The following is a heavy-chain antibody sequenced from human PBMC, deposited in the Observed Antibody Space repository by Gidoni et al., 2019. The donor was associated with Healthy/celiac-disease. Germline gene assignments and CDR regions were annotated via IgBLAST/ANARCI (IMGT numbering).Heavy chain of an antibody. J-gene: IGHJ4*02. D-gene: IGHD1-26*01. CDR1: GFSLSNARLG. V-gene: IGHV2-26*01. Sequence: QVTLQESGPVLVTPTETLTLTCTVSGFSLSNARLGVSWIRQPPGKALEWLAHIFSNDEKSYSTSLKSRLTISKDTSKSQVVLTMTNMDPVDTATYYCARIRYSGSYSLFDYWGQGTLVTVSS. CDR3: ARIRYSGSYSLFDY. CDR2: IFSNDEK.